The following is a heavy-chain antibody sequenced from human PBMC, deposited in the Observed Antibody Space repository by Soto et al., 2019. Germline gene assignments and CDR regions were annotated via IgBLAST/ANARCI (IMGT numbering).Heavy chain of an antibody. J-gene: IGHJ6*03. CDR1: GGSISSYY. CDR3: ARHITMVRGVIINYMDV. D-gene: IGHD3-10*01. CDR2: IYYSGST. Sequence: SETLSLTCTVSGGSISSYYWSWIRQPPGKGLEWIGYIYYSGSTNYNPSLKSRVTISVDTSKNQFSLKLSSVTAADTAVYYCARHITMVRGVIINYMDVWGKGTTVTVSS. V-gene: IGHV4-59*08.